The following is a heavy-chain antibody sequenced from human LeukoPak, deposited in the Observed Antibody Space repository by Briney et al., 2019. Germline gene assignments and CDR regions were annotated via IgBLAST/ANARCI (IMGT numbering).Heavy chain of an antibody. Sequence: GGSLRLSCAASGFTFSSYAMDWVRQAPGKGLEWVSFIGASGRSTYYADSVEGRFTISRDNSKNTLYLQMNSLRAEDTALYYCVKASSSSPQYNWFDAWGQGTLVTVSS. CDR3: VKASSSSPQYNWFDA. V-gene: IGHV3-23*01. J-gene: IGHJ5*02. CDR2: IGASGRST. CDR1: GFTFSSYA. D-gene: IGHD6-6*01.